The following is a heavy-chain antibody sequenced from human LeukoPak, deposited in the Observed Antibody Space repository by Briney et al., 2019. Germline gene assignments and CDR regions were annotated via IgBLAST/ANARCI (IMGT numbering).Heavy chain of an antibody. CDR1: GASIGLYY. J-gene: IGHJ6*02. V-gene: IGHV4-4*07. Sequence: SETLSLTCTVSGASIGLYYWSWIRQPAGKGLEWIGGIYTSGTSNYSPSLKSRVTMSLDLSKNQLSLKLNSVTAADTAVYYCARDRAVPHYYYGMDVWGQGTTVTVSS. CDR2: IYTSGTS. D-gene: IGHD6-19*01. CDR3: ARDRAVPHYYYGMDV.